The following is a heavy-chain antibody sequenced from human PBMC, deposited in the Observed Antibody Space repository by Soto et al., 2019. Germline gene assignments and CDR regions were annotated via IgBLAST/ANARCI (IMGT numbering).Heavy chain of an antibody. Sequence: GGSLRLSCAASGFTFSSYAMSWVRQAPGKGLEWVSAISGSGGSTYYADSVKGRFTISRDNSKNTLYLQMNSLRAEDTAVYYCAKGSRLVGATPTMYYFDYWGQGTLVTVSS. CDR3: AKGSRLVGATPTMYYFDY. J-gene: IGHJ4*02. CDR1: GFTFSSYA. D-gene: IGHD1-26*01. V-gene: IGHV3-23*01. CDR2: ISGSGGST.